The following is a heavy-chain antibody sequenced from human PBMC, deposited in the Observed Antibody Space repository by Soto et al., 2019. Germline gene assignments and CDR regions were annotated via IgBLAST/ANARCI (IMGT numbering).Heavy chain of an antibody. CDR3: ARVVRGSGSYYTNHYFDY. D-gene: IGHD3-10*01. V-gene: IGHV4-59*01. CDR2: IYYSGST. Sequence: PSETLSLTCTVSGGSISSYYWSWIRQPPGKGLEWIGYIYYSGSTNYNPSLKSRVTISVDTSKNQFSLKLSSVTAADTAVYYCARVVRGSGSYYTNHYFDYWGQGTLVTVSS. J-gene: IGHJ4*02. CDR1: GGSISSYY.